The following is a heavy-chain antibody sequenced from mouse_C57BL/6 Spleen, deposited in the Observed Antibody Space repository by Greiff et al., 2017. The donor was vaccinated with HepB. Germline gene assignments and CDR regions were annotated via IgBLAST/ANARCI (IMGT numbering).Heavy chain of an antibody. CDR3: AYDYFSSAGWFDD. J-gene: IGHJ3*01. D-gene: IGHD1-1*01. CDR1: GYTFTSYW. CDR2: IYPGSGST. V-gene: IGHV1-55*01. Sequence: QVQLQQPGAELVKPGASVKMSCKASGYTFTSYWITWVKQRPGQGLEWIGDIYPGSGSTNYNEKFKSKATLTVDTSSSTAYMQRSSLTTEDSAVYYCAYDYFSSAGWFDDGGQGTLVTVSA.